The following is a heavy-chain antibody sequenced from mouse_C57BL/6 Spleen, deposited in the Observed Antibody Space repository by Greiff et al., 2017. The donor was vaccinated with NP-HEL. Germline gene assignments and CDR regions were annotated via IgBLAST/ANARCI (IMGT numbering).Heavy chain of an antibody. D-gene: IGHD2-1*01. CDR1: GYAFSSSW. CDR3: ARQGNYRNYAMDY. V-gene: IGHV1-82*01. J-gene: IGHJ4*01. Sequence: VQLQQSGPELVKPGASVKISCKASGYAFSSSWMNWVKQRPGKGLEWIGRIYPGDGDTNYNGKFKGKATLNADKSSSTAYMQLSSLTSEDSAVYFCARQGNYRNYAMDYWGQGTSVTVSS. CDR2: IYPGDGDT.